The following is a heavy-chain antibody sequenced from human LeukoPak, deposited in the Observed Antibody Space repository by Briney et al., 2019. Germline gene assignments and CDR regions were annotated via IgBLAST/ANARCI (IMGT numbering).Heavy chain of an antibody. D-gene: IGHD3-16*01. CDR1: GFTFSSYW. CDR3: ARDNDSRDPPHFDY. V-gene: IGHV3-74*01. CDR2: INSDGSST. Sequence: GGSLRLSCAASGFTFSSYWMHWVRQAPGKGLVWVSRINSDGSSTRYADSVKGRFTISRDNAKNTLYLQMNSLRADDTAVYYCARDNDSRDPPHFDYWGQGTLVTVSS. J-gene: IGHJ4*02.